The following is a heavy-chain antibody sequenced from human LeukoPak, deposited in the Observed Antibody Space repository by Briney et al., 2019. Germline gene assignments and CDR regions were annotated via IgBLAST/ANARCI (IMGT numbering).Heavy chain of an antibody. CDR2: ISGSGGKT. D-gene: IGHD2-2*01. Sequence: PGGSLRLSCAASGSTFSNYAMSWVRPAPGKGLEWVSAISGSGGKTYYADSVKGRFAISRDNSKNTLFLQMNSLRAEDTAVYYCAKEAQGCSIASCYFDSWGQGTLVTVSS. CDR1: GSTFSNYA. CDR3: AKEAQGCSIASCYFDS. J-gene: IGHJ4*02. V-gene: IGHV3-23*01.